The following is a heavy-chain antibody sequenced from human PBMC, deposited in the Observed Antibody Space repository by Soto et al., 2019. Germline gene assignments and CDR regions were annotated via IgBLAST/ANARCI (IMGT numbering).Heavy chain of an antibody. CDR1: GGSISSGGYY. V-gene: IGHV4-31*03. J-gene: IGHJ4*02. D-gene: IGHD1-26*01. Sequence: SSETLSLTCTVSGGSISSGGYYWSWIRQHPGKGLEWIGYIYYSGSTYYNPSLKSRVTISVGTSKNQFSLKLSSVTAADTAVYYCASARPMGATPSFDYWGQGTLVTVSS. CDR3: ASARPMGATPSFDY. CDR2: IYYSGST.